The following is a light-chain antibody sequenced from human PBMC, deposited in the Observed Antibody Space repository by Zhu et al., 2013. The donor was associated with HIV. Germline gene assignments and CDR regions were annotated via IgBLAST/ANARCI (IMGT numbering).Light chain of an antibody. J-gene: IGKJ2*01. CDR2: LGS. CDR1: QSLLHSNGYNF. Sequence: DIVMTQSPLSLPVTLGEPASISCRSSQSLLHSNGYNFLDWYLQKPGQSPQLLIYLGSNRASGVPDRFSGSGSGTDFTLKISRVEAEDVGVYYCMQALQTPRTFGQGTKLEIK. V-gene: IGKV2-28*01. CDR3: MQALQTPRT.